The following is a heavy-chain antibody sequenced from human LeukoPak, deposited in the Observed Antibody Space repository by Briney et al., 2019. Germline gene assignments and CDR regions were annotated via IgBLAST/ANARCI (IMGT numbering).Heavy chain of an antibody. CDR1: GGSLSSSDYY. J-gene: IGHJ4*02. V-gene: IGHV4-61*08. Sequence: PSETLSLICTVSGGSLSSSDYYWGWIRQSPGGGLEWIGYIYYSGSTNYNPSLKSRVTISVDTSKNQFSLKLSSVTAADTAVYYCARGRELELDTRMSYFDYWGQGTLVTVSS. CDR2: IYYSGST. CDR3: ARGRELELDTRMSYFDY. D-gene: IGHD1-7*01.